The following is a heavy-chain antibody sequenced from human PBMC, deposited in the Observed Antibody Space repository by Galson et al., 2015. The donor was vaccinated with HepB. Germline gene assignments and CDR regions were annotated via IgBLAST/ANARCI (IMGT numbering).Heavy chain of an antibody. CDR2: ISSSGSTI. V-gene: IGHV3-48*03. CDR3: ARDSDKTSENGDYVPSPLDH. CDR1: GFTFSSYE. Sequence: SLRLSCAASGFTFSSYEMNWVRQAPGKGLEWVSYISSSGSTIYYADSVKGRFTISRDNAKNSLYLQMNSLRAEDTAVYYCARDSDKTSENGDYVPSPLDHWGQGTLVTVSS. J-gene: IGHJ4*02. D-gene: IGHD4-17*01.